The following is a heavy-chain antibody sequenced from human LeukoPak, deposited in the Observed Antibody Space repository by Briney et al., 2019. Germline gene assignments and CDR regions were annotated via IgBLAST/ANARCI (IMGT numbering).Heavy chain of an antibody. CDR1: GFTFSSYS. Sequence: GGSLRLSCAASGFTFSSYSMNWVRQAPGKGLEWVSSISSSSSYIYYADSVKGRFTISRDNSKNTLYLQMNSLRAEDTAVYYCAKDLDTMAPLDYWGQGTLVTVSS. D-gene: IGHD3-10*01. J-gene: IGHJ4*02. CDR2: ISSSSSYI. CDR3: AKDLDTMAPLDY. V-gene: IGHV3-21*04.